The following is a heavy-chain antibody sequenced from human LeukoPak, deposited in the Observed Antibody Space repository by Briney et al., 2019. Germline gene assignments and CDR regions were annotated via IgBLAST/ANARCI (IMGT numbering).Heavy chain of an antibody. CDR2: INPNSGGT. Sequence: GASVKVSCKASGYTFTGYYMHWVRQAPGQGLEWMGWINPNSGGTNYAQKFQGRVTMTRDTSISTAYMELSRLRSDDTAVYYCARDPSSSWQAYSYFDLWGRGTLVTVSS. D-gene: IGHD6-13*01. J-gene: IGHJ2*01. CDR3: ARDPSSSWQAYSYFDL. CDR1: GYTFTGYY. V-gene: IGHV1-2*02.